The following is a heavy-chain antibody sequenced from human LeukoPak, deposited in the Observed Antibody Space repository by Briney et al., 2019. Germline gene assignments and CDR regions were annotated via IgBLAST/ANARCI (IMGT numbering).Heavy chain of an antibody. CDR1: GYNFATYG. D-gene: IGHD3-3*01. CDR2: INPNSGGT. J-gene: IGHJ3*02. CDR3: ASWSEWQNAFDI. Sequence: ASVKVSCKASGYNFATYGISWVRQAPGQGLEWMGWINPNSGGTNYAQKFQGRVTMTRDTSISTAYMELSRLRSDDTAVYYCASWSEWQNAFDIWGQGTMVTVSS. V-gene: IGHV1-2*02.